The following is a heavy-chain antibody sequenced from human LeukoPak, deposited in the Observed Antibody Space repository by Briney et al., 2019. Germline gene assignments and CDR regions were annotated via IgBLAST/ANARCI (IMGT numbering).Heavy chain of an antibody. CDR1: GGPISSNDYY. CDR2: IFYSGST. Sequence: PSETLSLTCTVSGGPISSNDYYWGWIRQSPGKGLEWIANIFYSGSTHYNPSLKSRVSISVDTSKNQFSLKLSSVTAADTAVYYCAGTVRYYDFWSGYYPDYWGQGTLVTVSS. V-gene: IGHV4-39*07. CDR3: AGTVRYYDFWSGYYPDY. J-gene: IGHJ4*02. D-gene: IGHD3-3*01.